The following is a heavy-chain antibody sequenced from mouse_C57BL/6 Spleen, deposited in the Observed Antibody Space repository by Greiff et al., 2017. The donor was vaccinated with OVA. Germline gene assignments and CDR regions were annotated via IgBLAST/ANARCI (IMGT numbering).Heavy chain of an antibody. CDR3: AYDYDGGVAY. Sequence: VQLQQPGAELVKPGASVKLSCKASGYTFTSYWMPWVKQRPGRGLEWIGRIDPNSGGTKYNEKFKSKATLTVDKPSSTAYMQVSSLTSEDSAVYYCAYDYDGGVAYWGQGTLVTVSA. CDR2: IDPNSGGT. D-gene: IGHD2-4*01. V-gene: IGHV1-72*01. CDR1: GYTFTSYW. J-gene: IGHJ3*01.